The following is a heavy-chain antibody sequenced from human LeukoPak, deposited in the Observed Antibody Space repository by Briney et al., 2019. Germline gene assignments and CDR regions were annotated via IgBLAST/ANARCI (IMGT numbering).Heavy chain of an antibody. V-gene: IGHV4-59*01. J-gene: IGHJ4*02. D-gene: IGHD3-16*01. Sequence: SETLSLTCTVSGGSISSYYWSWIRQPPGKGLEWIGYIYYSRSTNYNPSLKSRVTISVDTSKNQFSLKLSSVTAADTAVYYCARFGGGQYDYWGQGTLVTVSS. CDR2: IYYSRST. CDR3: ARFGGGQYDY. CDR1: GGSISSYY.